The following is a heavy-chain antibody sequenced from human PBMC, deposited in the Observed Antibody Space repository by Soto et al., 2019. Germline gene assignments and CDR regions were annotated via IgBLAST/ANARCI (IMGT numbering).Heavy chain of an antibody. Sequence: ASVKVSCKASGGTFSSYTISWVRQAPGQGLEWMGRIIPILGIANYAQKFQGRFTISRDNAKNSLYLQMNSLRAEDTAVYYCARENSLFYYYYMDVWGKGTTVTVSS. CDR3: ARENSLFYYYYMDV. CDR1: GGTFSSYT. V-gene: IGHV1-69*02. CDR2: IIPILGIA. D-gene: IGHD3-16*01. J-gene: IGHJ6*03.